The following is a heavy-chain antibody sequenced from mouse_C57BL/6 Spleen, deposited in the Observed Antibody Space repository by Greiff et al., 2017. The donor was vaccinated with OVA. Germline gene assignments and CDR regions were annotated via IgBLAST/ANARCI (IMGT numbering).Heavy chain of an antibody. D-gene: IGHD5-1-1*01. V-gene: IGHV1-55*01. CDR3: ARENSYAMDY. CDR2: IYPGSGST. Sequence: VQLQQPGAELVKPGASVSMSCKASGYTFTSYWITWVKQRPGNGLEWIGDIYPGSGSTNYNEKFKSKATLTVDTSSSTAYMQLSSLTSEDSAVYYCARENSYAMDYWGQGTSVTVSS. CDR1: GYTFTSYW. J-gene: IGHJ4*01.